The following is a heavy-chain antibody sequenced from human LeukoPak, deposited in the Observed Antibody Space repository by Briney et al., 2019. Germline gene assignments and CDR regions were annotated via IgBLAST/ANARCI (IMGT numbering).Heavy chain of an antibody. CDR3: ARAVYSSGWYNNDAFDI. Sequence: GGSLRLSCAASGFTFSSYAMSWIRQAPGKGLEWVSYISSSGSTTYYADSVKGRFTISRDNAKNSLYLQMNSLRAEDTAVYYCARAVYSSGWYNNDAFDIWGQGTMVTVSS. V-gene: IGHV3-11*01. D-gene: IGHD6-19*01. J-gene: IGHJ3*02. CDR2: ISSSGSTT. CDR1: GFTFSSYA.